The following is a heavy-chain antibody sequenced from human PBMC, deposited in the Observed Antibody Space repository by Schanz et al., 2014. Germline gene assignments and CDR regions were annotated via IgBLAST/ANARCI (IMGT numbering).Heavy chain of an antibody. CDR2: IWFDGTNK. D-gene: IGHD3-10*01. CDR3: ARDQYYFGSGNPFDI. CDR1: GFTFSIYG. J-gene: IGHJ3*02. V-gene: IGHV3-33*08. Sequence: VQLLESGGGLVQPGGSLRLSCAASGFTFSIYGMHWVRQAPGKGLEWLAVIWFDGTNKYNADSVKGRFTISRDTSKNTLYLLLNSLRAEDTAVYYCARDQYYFGSGNPFDIWGQGTMVTVSS.